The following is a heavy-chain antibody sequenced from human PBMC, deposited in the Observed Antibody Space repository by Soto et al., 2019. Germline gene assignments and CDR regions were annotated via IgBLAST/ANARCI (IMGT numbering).Heavy chain of an antibody. D-gene: IGHD2-21*01. J-gene: IGHJ6*02. CDR3: ARCKQKVMHCGLDV. CDR2: INYDGSNK. V-gene: IGHV3-33*01. Sequence: QVNLVESGGGAVQRGRSLRVSCAASGFIFSSYGMHGVRQAPGKGLEWVAFINYDGSNKFYGDAVKGRFTISRDNSKNMVHLQMNSLRGEDTAVYYCARCKQKVMHCGLDVWGHGATVTVSS. CDR1: GFIFSSYG.